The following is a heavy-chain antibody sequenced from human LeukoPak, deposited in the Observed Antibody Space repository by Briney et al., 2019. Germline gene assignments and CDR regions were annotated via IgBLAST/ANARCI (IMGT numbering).Heavy chain of an antibody. V-gene: IGHV4-59*08. Sequence: SETLSLTCTVSGGSISSYYWSWIRQPPGKGLEWIGYIYYSGSTNYNPSLKSRVTVSVDTSKNQFSLKLSSVTAADTTVYYCARQGGSYFHWFDPWGQGTLVTVSS. CDR3: ARQGGSYFHWFDP. CDR2: IYYSGST. CDR1: GGSISSYY. D-gene: IGHD1-26*01. J-gene: IGHJ5*02.